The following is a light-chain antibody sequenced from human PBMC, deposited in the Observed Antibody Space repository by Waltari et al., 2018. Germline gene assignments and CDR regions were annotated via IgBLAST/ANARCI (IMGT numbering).Light chain of an antibody. J-gene: IGKJ2*01. CDR1: QSVSST. CDR3: QQYNDWPPKYT. Sequence: EIVMTQSPATLSVSPGERATLSCRASQSVSSTLAWYQQKPGQAPRLLIYGASTRATGIPARFSGSGSGTEFTLTISSLQSEDFAVYYCQQYNDWPPKYTFGQGTKLGIK. V-gene: IGKV3-15*01. CDR2: GAS.